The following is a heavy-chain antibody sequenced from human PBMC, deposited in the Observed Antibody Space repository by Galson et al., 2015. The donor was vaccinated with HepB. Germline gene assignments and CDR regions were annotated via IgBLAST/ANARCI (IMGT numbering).Heavy chain of an antibody. Sequence: QSGAEVKKPGESLRISCKGSGYSFTSYWISWVRQMPGKGLEWMGRIDPTDSYTNYSPSFQGHVTISADKSISTAYLQWSSLKASDTAMYYCATELQLREGVIQGDYWGQGTLVTVSS. CDR2: IDPTDSYT. D-gene: IGHD3-16*02. V-gene: IGHV5-10-1*01. J-gene: IGHJ4*02. CDR3: ATELQLREGVIQGDY. CDR1: GYSFTSYW.